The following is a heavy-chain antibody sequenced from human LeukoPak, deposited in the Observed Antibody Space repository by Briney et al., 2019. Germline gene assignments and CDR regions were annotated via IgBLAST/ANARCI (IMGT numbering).Heavy chain of an antibody. Sequence: SETLSLTCAVSGYSISSYYWSWIRQPPGKGLEWIGYIYYSGSTNYNPSLKSRVTISVDTSKNQFSLDLSSVTAADTAVYYCARARYNWFDPWGQGTLVTVSS. CDR1: GYSISSYY. CDR3: ARARYNWFDP. J-gene: IGHJ5*02. CDR2: IYYSGST. V-gene: IGHV4-59*01.